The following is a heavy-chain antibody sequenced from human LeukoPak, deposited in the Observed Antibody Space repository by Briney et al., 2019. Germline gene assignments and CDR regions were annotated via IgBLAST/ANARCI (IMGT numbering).Heavy chain of an antibody. D-gene: IGHD3-22*01. Sequence: SVKVSCKASGGTFSSYAISWVRQAPGQGLEWMGGIIPIFGTANYAQKFQGRVTIIADESTSTAYMELSSLRSEDTAVYYCAREPLTYYYDSSGYYHLDYWGQGTLVTVSS. CDR1: GGTFSSYA. J-gene: IGHJ4*02. CDR3: AREPLTYYYDSSGYYHLDY. V-gene: IGHV1-69*13. CDR2: IIPIFGTA.